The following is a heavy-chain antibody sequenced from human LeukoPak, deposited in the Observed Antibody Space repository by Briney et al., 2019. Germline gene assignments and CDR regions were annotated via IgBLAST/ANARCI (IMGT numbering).Heavy chain of an antibody. CDR2: INHSGST. D-gene: IGHD3-10*01. Sequence: PSETLSLTCAVYGGSFSGYYWSWIRQPPGKGLEWIGEINHSGSTNYNPSLKSRVTISVDTSKNQFSLKLSSVTAADTAVYYCARGWRVRGVIIEKDPAFDYWGQGTLVTVSS. V-gene: IGHV4-34*01. J-gene: IGHJ4*02. CDR3: ARGWRVRGVIIEKDPAFDY. CDR1: GGSFSGYY.